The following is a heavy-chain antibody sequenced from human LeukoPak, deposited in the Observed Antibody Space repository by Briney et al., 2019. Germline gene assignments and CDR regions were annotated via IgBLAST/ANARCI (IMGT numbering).Heavy chain of an antibody. CDR1: GFTFSSYA. D-gene: IGHD5-12*01. CDR3: ARGVYSGYEIDY. Sequence: GGSLRLSCAASGFTFSSYAMHWVRQAPGKGLEWVAVISYDGSNKYYADSVKGRFTIPRDNSKNTLYLQMNSLRAEDTAVYYCARGVYSGYEIDYWGQGTLVTVSS. J-gene: IGHJ4*02. CDR2: ISYDGSNK. V-gene: IGHV3-30*04.